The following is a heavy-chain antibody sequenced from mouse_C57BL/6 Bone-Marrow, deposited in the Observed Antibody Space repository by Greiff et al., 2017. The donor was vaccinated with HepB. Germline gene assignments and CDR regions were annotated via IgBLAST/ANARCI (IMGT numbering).Heavy chain of an antibody. D-gene: IGHD4-1*01. CDR2: IDPETGGT. CDR3: TRETGTRGDYFDY. Sequence: VQLQQSGAELVRPGASVTLSCKASGYTFTDYEMHWVKQTPVHGLEWTGAIDPETGGTAYNQKFKGKAILTADKSSSTAYMELRSLTSEDSAVYYCTRETGTRGDYFDYWGQGTTLTVSS. V-gene: IGHV1-15*01. CDR1: GYTFTDYE. J-gene: IGHJ2*01.